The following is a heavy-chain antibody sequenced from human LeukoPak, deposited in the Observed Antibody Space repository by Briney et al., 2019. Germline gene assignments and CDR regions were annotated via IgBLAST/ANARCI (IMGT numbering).Heavy chain of an antibody. J-gene: IGHJ6*03. V-gene: IGHV1-18*01. CDR2: ISAYNGNT. CDR1: GYTFTSYG. Sequence: ASVKVSCKASGYTFTSYGISWVRQAPGQGLEWMGWISAYNGNTNYAQKLQGRVTMTTDTSTSTAYMELRSLRSDDTAVYYCARGVYQLLYPYYYYVDVWGKGTTVTVSS. CDR3: ARGVYQLLYPYYYYVDV. D-gene: IGHD2-2*02.